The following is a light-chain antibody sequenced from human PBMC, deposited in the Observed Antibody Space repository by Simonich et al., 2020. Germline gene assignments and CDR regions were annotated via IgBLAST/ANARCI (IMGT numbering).Light chain of an antibody. Sequence: EIVLTQSPGTLSLCPGERATLSCRASQSVSSSYLAWYQQKPGQAPRLLIYGASSRATGSPDRFSGSGSGTDFTLTISRLEPEDFAVYYCQQYGSSPFTFGPGTKVDIK. CDR3: QQYGSSPFT. CDR1: QSVSSSY. CDR2: GAS. V-gene: IGKV3-20*01. J-gene: IGKJ3*01.